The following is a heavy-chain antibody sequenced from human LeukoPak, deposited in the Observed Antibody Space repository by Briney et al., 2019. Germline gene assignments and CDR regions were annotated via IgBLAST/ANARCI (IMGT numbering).Heavy chain of an antibody. D-gene: IGHD6-19*01. Sequence: GASVKVSCKASGYTFTSYDIDWVRQATGQGLEWMGWMNPNSGNTGYAQKFQGRVTMTRNTSISTAYMELSSLRPEDTAVYYCARGAHSSGWYNPLWFDPWGQGTLVTVSS. CDR3: ARGAHSSGWYNPLWFDP. J-gene: IGHJ5*02. V-gene: IGHV1-8*01. CDR1: GYTFTSYD. CDR2: MNPNSGNT.